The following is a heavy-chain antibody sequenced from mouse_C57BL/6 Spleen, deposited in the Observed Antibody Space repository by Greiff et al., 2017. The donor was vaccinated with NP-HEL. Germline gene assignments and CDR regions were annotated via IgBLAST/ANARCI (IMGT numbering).Heavy chain of an antibody. D-gene: IGHD1-1*02. V-gene: IGHV1-31*01. CDR3: SYGSAWFSY. CDR1: GYSFTGYY. J-gene: IGHJ3*01. Sequence: VQLQESGPELVKPGASVKISCKASGYSFTGYYMHWVKQSHGHILDWIGYIYPYNGVSSYNQKFKGKATLTVDKSSSTADMELLSLTYEDSAVYYCSYGSAWFSYWGQGTLVTDSA. CDR2: IYPYNGVS.